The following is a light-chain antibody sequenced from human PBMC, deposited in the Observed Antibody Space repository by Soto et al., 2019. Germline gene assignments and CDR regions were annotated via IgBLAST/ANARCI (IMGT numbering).Light chain of an antibody. Sequence: QSALTQPASLSGSPGQSITISCTGTSSDIGAYDYVSWFQQHPGKAPKLMISEVNNRPSGVSNRFSGSKSGNTAYLTISGLQVEDEAESFCFSFKTTSTHVFGTGTKVTV. CDR2: EVN. CDR3: FSFKTTSTHV. J-gene: IGLJ1*01. V-gene: IGLV2-14*01. CDR1: SSDIGAYDY.